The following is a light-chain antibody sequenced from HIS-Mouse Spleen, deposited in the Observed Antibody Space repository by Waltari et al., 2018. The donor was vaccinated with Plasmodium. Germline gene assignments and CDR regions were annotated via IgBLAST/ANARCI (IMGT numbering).Light chain of an antibody. V-gene: IGLV2-14*01. Sequence: QSALTQPASVSGSPGQSITISCTGTSSDVGGYNYLSWYQPHPGKAPKLMISQVSNRPSGVSNRFSGSKSGNTASLTISGLQAEDEADYYCSSYTSSSTLVFGTGTKVTVL. CDR2: QVS. CDR3: SSYTSSSTLV. CDR1: SSDVGGYNY. J-gene: IGLJ1*01.